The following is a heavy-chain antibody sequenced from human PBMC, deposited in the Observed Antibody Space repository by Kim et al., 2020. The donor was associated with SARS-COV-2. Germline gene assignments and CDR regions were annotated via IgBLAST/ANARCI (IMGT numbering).Heavy chain of an antibody. D-gene: IGHD3-9*01. V-gene: IGHV3-33*01. J-gene: IGHJ5*02. Sequence: GGSLRLSCAASGFTFSSYGMHWVRQAPGKGLEWVAVIWYDGSNKYYADSVKGRFTISRDNSKNTLYLQMNSLRAEDTAVYYCARDGMRNLNYDILTGYLYHWFDPWGQGTLVTVSS. CDR3: ARDGMRNLNYDILTGYLYHWFDP. CDR2: IWYDGSNK. CDR1: GFTFSSYG.